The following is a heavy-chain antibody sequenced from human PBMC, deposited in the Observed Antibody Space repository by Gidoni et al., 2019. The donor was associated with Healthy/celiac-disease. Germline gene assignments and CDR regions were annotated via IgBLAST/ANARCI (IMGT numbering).Heavy chain of an antibody. V-gene: IGHV4-34*01. Sequence: QVQLQQWGAGLLKPSETLSLTCAVYGGSFSGYYWSWIRQPPGKGLEWIGEINHSGTTNYNPSLKSRVTISVDTSKNQFSLKLSSVTAADTAVYYCARIRVGSRYGDYWGQGTLVTVSS. CDR3: ARIRVGSRYGDY. CDR2: INHSGTT. D-gene: IGHD3-9*01. J-gene: IGHJ4*02. CDR1: GGSFSGYY.